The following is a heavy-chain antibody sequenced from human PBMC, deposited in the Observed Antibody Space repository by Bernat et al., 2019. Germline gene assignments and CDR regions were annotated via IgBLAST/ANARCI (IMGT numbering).Heavy chain of an antibody. J-gene: IGHJ4*02. V-gene: IGHV1-3*01. Sequence: QVQLVQSGGEVKRPGASVKVSCKASGYTFTSYAMHWVRQAPGQRLEWMGWINAGNGSTKYSQKFQGRVTITRDTSASTAYMELSSLRSEDTAVYYCARFEYCSGGSCSRVFDYWGQGTLVTVSS. CDR1: GYTFTSYA. D-gene: IGHD2-15*01. CDR2: INAGNGST. CDR3: ARFEYCSGGSCSRVFDY.